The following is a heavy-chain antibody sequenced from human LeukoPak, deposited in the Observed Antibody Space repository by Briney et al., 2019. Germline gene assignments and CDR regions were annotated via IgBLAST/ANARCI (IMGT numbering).Heavy chain of an antibody. Sequence: SETLSLTCTVSGGSISSYYWSWIRQPPGKGLEWIGYIYYSGSTNYNPSLKSRVTISVDTSKNQLSLKLTSVTAADTAVYYCARQLSSGWYYFDYWGQGTLVTVSS. J-gene: IGHJ4*01. D-gene: IGHD6-19*01. V-gene: IGHV4-59*08. CDR3: ARQLSSGWYYFDY. CDR2: IYYSGST. CDR1: GGSISSYY.